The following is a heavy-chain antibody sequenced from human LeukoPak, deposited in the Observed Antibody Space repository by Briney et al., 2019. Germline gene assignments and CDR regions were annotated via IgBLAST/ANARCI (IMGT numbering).Heavy chain of an antibody. CDR2: ISGSGGST. CDR3: ARDSDYYDSSGYDS. Sequence: GGSLRLSCAASGFTFSSYAMNWVRQAPGKGLEWVSTISGSGGSTYYADSVKGRFTISRDNSKNTLYLQMNSLRAEDTAVYYCARDSDYYDSSGYDSWGQGTLVTVSS. CDR1: GFTFSSYA. D-gene: IGHD3-22*01. J-gene: IGHJ4*02. V-gene: IGHV3-23*01.